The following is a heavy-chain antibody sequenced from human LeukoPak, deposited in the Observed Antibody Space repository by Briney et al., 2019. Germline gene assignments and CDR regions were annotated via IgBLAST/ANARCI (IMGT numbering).Heavy chain of an antibody. CDR2: IFPSGGEI. Sequence: GGSLRLSCAASGFTFSTFAMVWVRQPPGKGLEWVSSIFPSGGEIHYADSVRGRFTISRDNSKSTLSLQMNSLRAEDTAVYYCARRLLRAHAFDIWGQGTMVTVSS. CDR1: GFTFSTFA. CDR3: ARRLLRAHAFDI. J-gene: IGHJ3*02. D-gene: IGHD3-22*01. V-gene: IGHV3-23*01.